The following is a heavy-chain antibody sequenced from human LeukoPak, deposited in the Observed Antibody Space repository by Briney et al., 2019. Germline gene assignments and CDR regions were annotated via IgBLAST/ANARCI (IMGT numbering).Heavy chain of an antibody. D-gene: IGHD3-16*01. CDR3: AGGALDY. V-gene: IGHV3-7*04. Sequence: GGSLRLSCAASGFTFSDYWMSWVRQAPGQGLTWVAHINQDGSKQHFVASVQGRFTISRDNAKNSLYLQMDSLRAEDTAVYYCAGGALDYWGQGTPVTVSS. J-gene: IGHJ1*01. CDR1: GFTFSDYW. CDR2: INQDGSKQ.